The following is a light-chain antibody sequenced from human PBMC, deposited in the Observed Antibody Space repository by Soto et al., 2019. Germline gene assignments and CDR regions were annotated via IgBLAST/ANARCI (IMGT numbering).Light chain of an antibody. J-gene: IGKJ4*01. Sequence: EIVLTQSPATLSLSPGERATLSCRASQSVSSDLAWYQQKPGQAPRLLIYDASNRATGIPARFSGSGSWTDCTLTISSLEAEDFAVYYWQQRVNLPLTFGGGTKVEIK. V-gene: IGKV3-11*01. CDR1: QSVSSD. CDR2: DAS. CDR3: QQRVNLPLT.